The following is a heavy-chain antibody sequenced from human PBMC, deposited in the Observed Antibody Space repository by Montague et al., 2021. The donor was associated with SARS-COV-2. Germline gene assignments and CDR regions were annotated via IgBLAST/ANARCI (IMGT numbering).Heavy chain of an antibody. Sequence: SETLSLTCTVSGYSINSNYYWGWIRQPPGKGLEWIGCSYHSGTTXYHPSLKSRVTISLDTSNNHFSLKVTSVTAADTAVYYCARAPYYGRGKPYQFDYWGRGTLVTVSS. CDR3: ARAPYYGRGKPYQFDY. D-gene: IGHD3-10*02. CDR1: GYSINSNYY. V-gene: IGHV4-38-2*02. J-gene: IGHJ4*02. CDR2: SYHSGTT.